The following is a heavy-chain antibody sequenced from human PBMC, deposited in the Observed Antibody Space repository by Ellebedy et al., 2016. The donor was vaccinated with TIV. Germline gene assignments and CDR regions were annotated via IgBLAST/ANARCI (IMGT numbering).Heavy chain of an antibody. D-gene: IGHD4-23*01. V-gene: IGHV1-18*01. CDR1: GYTFTNFG. CDR3: ARDSDYGGVTNHWYFNL. J-gene: IGHJ2*01. CDR2: VSPYNGNT. Sequence: ASVKVSXXASGYTFTNFGISWVRQAPGQGLEWMGWVSPYNGNTNYAQKFQARVTMTTDTSTSTAYMELRSLRSDDTALYFCARDSDYGGVTNHWYFNLWGRGTPVTVSS.